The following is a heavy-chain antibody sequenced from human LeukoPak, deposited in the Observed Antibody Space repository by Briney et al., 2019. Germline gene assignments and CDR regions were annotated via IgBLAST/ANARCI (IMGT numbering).Heavy chain of an antibody. V-gene: IGHV3-11*01. J-gene: IGHJ4*02. CDR2: ISSSGSTI. CDR3: AKGWYRLPRAEPPKD. CDR1: GFTFSDYY. D-gene: IGHD6-13*01. Sequence: GGSLRLSCAASGFTFSDYYMSWIRQAPGKGLEWVSYISSSGSTIYYADSVKGRFTISRDNAKNSLYLQMNSLRAEDTALYYCAKGWYRLPRAEPPKDWGQGTLVTVSS.